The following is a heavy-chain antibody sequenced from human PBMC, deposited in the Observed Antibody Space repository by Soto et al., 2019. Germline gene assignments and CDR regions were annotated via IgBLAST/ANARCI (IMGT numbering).Heavy chain of an antibody. CDR1: GGSISGSVYY. Sequence: PSETLSLTCTVSGGSISGSVYYWGWIRQPPGRGLEWIGIIDYSGATYYNPSLKSRLTMSVDTSKNHFSLNLNSMTAADTAVYYCARRTGSSTYYFDYWGQGTLVTVSS. CDR3: ARRTGSSTYYFDY. CDR2: IDYSGAT. V-gene: IGHV4-39*02. J-gene: IGHJ4*02. D-gene: IGHD6-6*01.